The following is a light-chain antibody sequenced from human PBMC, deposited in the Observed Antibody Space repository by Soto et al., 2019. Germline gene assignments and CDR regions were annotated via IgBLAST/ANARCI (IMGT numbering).Light chain of an antibody. CDR1: SSDIGGYYY. V-gene: IGLV2-14*01. J-gene: IGLJ1*01. CDR3: TSYAGSYTYV. Sequence: QSALTQPASVSGSPGQSITISCTGTSSDIGGYYYVSWYQHHPGKAPKLIIYQVTNRPSGVSHRFSGSKSGNTASLTISGLQAEDEADYYCTSYAGSYTYVFGTGTKVTVL. CDR2: QVT.